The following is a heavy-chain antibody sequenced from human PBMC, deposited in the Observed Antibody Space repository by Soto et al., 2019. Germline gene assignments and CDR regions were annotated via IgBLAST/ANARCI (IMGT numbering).Heavy chain of an antibody. D-gene: IGHD3-10*01. CDR1: GGSITSGDYY. J-gene: IGHJ4*02. CDR3: ARAKEGDWFEVTAFDS. CDR2: IYYNGNI. Sequence: PSGTLSLICTVSGGSITSGDYYWSWIRQPPGKGLEWIAYIYYNGNIYSNPSLKSRLTMSRDTSKNQFSLKLDSVTATDTAVYYCARAKEGDWFEVTAFDSWGQGXLVTVYS. V-gene: IGHV4-30-4*01.